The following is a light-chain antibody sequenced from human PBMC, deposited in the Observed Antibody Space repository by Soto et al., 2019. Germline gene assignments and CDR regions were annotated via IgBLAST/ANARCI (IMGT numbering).Light chain of an antibody. CDR2: NAS. J-gene: IGKJ1*01. V-gene: IGKV3-11*01. CDR3: QQRGNWPLPWT. CDR1: QTVGNY. Sequence: EIVLTQSPATLSLSPGERATLSCSASQTVGNYLAWYQQKPGQVPRLLIYNASNRATGVPVRFSGSGSGTEFTLTISSLEPEDFAVYHCQQRGNWPLPWTFGQGAKVEI.